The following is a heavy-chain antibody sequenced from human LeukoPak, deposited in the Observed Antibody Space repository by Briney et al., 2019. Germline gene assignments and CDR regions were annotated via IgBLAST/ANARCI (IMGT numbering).Heavy chain of an antibody. CDR2: INHSGST. V-gene: IGHV4-38-2*02. J-gene: IGHJ6*03. CDR1: GYSISSGYY. CDR3: ARVYYGSGNYAFYYYYLEV. D-gene: IGHD3-10*01. Sequence: KPSETLSLTCTVSGYSISSGYYGGWIRQPPGKGLEWMGSINHSGSTYYNPSLKSRVTIAVDMAKNQFSLKLSSVRAADTAVYYCARVYYGSGNYAFYYYYLEVWGKGNPVTVSS.